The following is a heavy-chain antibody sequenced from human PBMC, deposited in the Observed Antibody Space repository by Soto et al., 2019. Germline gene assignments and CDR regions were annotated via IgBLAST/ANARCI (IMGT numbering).Heavy chain of an antibody. CDR1: GGSISSYY. Sequence: SETLSLTCTVSGGSISSYYWSWTRQPPGKGLEWIGYIYYSGSTNYNPSLKSRVTISVDTSKNQFSLKLSSVTAADTAVYYCARSCGGDCYDYNWFDPWGQGTLVTVSS. D-gene: IGHD2-21*02. J-gene: IGHJ5*02. V-gene: IGHV4-59*01. CDR2: IYYSGST. CDR3: ARSCGGDCYDYNWFDP.